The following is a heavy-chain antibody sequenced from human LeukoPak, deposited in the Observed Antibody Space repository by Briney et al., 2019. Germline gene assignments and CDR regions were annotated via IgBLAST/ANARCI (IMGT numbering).Heavy chain of an antibody. CDR1: GYSFTSYW. J-gene: IGHJ4*02. Sequence: GESLKISCKGSGYSFTSYWIGWVRQMPGKGLEWMGIIYPSDSDTRFSPSFQGQVTFSADKSISTAYLQWSSLKASDTAMYYCARGRVGATTSFDYWGQGTLVTVSS. V-gene: IGHV5-51*01. CDR2: IYPSDSDT. D-gene: IGHD1-26*01. CDR3: ARGRVGATTSFDY.